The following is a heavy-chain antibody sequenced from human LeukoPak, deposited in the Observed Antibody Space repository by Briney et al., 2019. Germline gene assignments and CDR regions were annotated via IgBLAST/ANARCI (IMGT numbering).Heavy chain of an antibody. J-gene: IGHJ4*02. CDR2: IYYSGST. D-gene: IGHD2-15*01. V-gene: IGHV4-59*08. CDR3: ARGGGFDY. CDR1: GGSISSYY. Sequence: SETLSLTCTVSGGSISSYYWSWIRQPPGKGLEWIGYIYYSGSTNYNPSLKSRVTISVDTSKNQFSLKLSSVTAADTAVYYCARGGGFDYWGQGTLVTVSS.